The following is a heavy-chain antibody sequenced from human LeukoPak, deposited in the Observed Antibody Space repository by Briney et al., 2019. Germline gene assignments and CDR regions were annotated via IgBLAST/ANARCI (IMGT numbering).Heavy chain of an antibody. CDR3: ARDPGRFGSSPRY. CDR1: GFRFSDYP. J-gene: IGHJ4*02. D-gene: IGHD6-13*01. Sequence: GGSLRLSCAASGFRFSDYPMHWVRQAPGKGLEWVAVISYDGSNKYYADSVKGRFIISRDNSKNTLFLQMNSLRAEDTAVYYCARDPGRFGSSPRYWGQGTLVTVSS. CDR2: ISYDGSNK. V-gene: IGHV3-30*04.